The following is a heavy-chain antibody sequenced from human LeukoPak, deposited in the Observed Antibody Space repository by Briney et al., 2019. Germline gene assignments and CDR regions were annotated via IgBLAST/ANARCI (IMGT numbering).Heavy chain of an antibody. J-gene: IGHJ4*02. CDR3: ARVGDYGDYVMDY. D-gene: IGHD4-17*01. CDR2: ISSSSSYI. CDR1: GFTFSSYW. Sequence: PGGSLRLSCAASGFTFSSYWMSWVRQAPGKGLEWVSSISSSSSYIYYADSVKGRFTISRDNAKNSLYLQMNSLRAEETAVYYCARVGDYGDYVMDYWGQGTLVIVSS. V-gene: IGHV3-21*01.